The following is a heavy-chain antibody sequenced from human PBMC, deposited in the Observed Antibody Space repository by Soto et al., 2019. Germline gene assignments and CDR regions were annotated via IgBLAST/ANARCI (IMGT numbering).Heavy chain of an antibody. V-gene: IGHV3-74*01. CDR1: GFTFSVYW. CDR3: ARPGYSNYGPGVDV. J-gene: IGHJ6*02. Sequence: EVQLVESGGGLVQPGGSLRLSCAASGFTFSVYWMHWVRRAPGKGLGWVSRIDRDGCTTSYAGAVKGRFTSSGDNAKSTLYLQMNSLRAEDTAVYYCARPGYSNYGPGVDVWGQGTTVTVSS. CDR2: IDRDGCTT. D-gene: IGHD4-4*01.